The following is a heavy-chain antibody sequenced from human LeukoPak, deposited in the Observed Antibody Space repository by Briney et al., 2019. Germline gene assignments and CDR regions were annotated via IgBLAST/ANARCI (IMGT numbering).Heavy chain of an antibody. D-gene: IGHD5-18*01. J-gene: IGHJ6*02. CDR3: AKEGTAMDLYYYYGMDV. CDR1: GFTFSSYG. Sequence: GGSLRLSCAASGFTFSSYGMPWVRQAPGKGLEWVAVISYDGSNKYYADSVKGRFTISRDNSKNTLYLQMNSLRAEDTAVYYCAKEGTAMDLYYYYGMDVWGQGTTVTVSS. CDR2: ISYDGSNK. V-gene: IGHV3-30*18.